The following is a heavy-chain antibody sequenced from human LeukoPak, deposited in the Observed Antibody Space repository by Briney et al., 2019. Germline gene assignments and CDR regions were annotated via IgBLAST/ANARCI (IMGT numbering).Heavy chain of an antibody. CDR2: VSSDGRNK. Sequence: GGYVRLSCAASGFMFGHYAMHWDRQAPGKGLEWVARVSSDGRNKYYADSVTGRFTISRDRFNNTLFLQLNSPTTEDTAVYYCVREGYSGRYYLPFDDWGQEPVEPVSS. J-gene: IGHJ4*02. CDR1: GFMFGHYA. D-gene: IGHD1-26*01. V-gene: IGHV3-30*04. CDR3: VREGYSGRYYLPFDD.